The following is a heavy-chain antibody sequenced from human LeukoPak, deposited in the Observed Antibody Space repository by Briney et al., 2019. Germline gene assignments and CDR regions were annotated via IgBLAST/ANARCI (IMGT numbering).Heavy chain of an antibody. V-gene: IGHV4-59*01. J-gene: IGHJ4*02. CDR2: IHYTGST. D-gene: IGHD5-24*01. CDR3: AIGEVATIPFDY. Sequence: SETLSLTCSVSGGSISNYYWNWIRQPPGKGLEWIGYIHYTGSTNYNPSLKSRVTISVDTSKNQFSLKLNSVTAADTAVYYCAIGEVATIPFDYWGQGTLVTVSS. CDR1: GGSISNYY.